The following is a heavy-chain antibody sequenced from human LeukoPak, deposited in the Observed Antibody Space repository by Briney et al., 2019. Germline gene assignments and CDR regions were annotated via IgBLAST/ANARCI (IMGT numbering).Heavy chain of an antibody. Sequence: GGSLRLSCAASGFTFSRYAMNWVRQAPGTGLEWVSTVDTSGSSAYYADPVKGRFTISRDNSKNTVYLQMNNLRAEDTAIYYCGGDYWGQGTLVTVSS. CDR2: VDTSGSSA. J-gene: IGHJ4*02. V-gene: IGHV3-23*05. CDR1: GFTFSRYA. CDR3: GGDY.